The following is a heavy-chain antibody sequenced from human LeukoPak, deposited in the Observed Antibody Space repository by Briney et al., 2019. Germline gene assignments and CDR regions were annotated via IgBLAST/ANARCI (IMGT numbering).Heavy chain of an antibody. CDR2: ISPNSGAT. J-gene: IGHJ5*02. CDR1: GYTFTGYY. D-gene: IGHD4-17*01. V-gene: IGHV1-2*02. CDR3: ARDDYGDSKGRFDP. Sequence: ASVKVSCKASGYTFTGYYMHWVRQAPGQGLEWMGWISPNSGATNYAQEFQGRVTMTRDTSISTAYMELSRLRSDDTAVYYCARDDYGDSKGRFDPWGQGTLVTVSS.